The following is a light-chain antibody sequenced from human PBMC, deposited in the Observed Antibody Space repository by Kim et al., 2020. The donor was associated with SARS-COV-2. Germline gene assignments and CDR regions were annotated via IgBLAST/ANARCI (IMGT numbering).Light chain of an antibody. Sequence: DIVMTQSPDSRAVSLGERATINCKSSQSVLYSSNNKNYLAWYQQKPGQPPKLLIYWASTRESGVPDRFSGSGSGTDFTLTISSLQAEDVAVYYCQQDYSTPYTFGQGTKLEI. CDR3: QQDYSTPYT. J-gene: IGKJ2*01. CDR1: QSVLYSSNNKNY. CDR2: WAS. V-gene: IGKV4-1*01.